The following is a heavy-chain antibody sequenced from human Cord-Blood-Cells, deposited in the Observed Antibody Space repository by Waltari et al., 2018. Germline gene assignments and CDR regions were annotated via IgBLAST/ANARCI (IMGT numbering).Heavy chain of an antibody. J-gene: IGHJ4*02. V-gene: IGHV4-38-2*02. CDR2: IYHSGST. Sequence: QVQLQESGPGLVKPSETLSLTCAVSGYSISSGYYWGWIRQPPGKRLEWIGSIYHSGSTYYNPSLKSRVTISVDTSKNQFSLKLSSVTAADTAVYYCARDSSSSDYWGQGTLVTVSS. CDR1: GYSISSGYY. CDR3: ARDSSSSDY. D-gene: IGHD6-6*01.